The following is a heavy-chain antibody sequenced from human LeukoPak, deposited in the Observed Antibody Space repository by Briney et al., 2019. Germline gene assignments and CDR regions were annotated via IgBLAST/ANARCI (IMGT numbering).Heavy chain of an antibody. J-gene: IGHJ6*03. CDR3: ARGVVIVPAAMQLGLYYYYYYMDV. D-gene: IGHD2-2*01. Sequence: ASVKVSCKASGYTFTGYYMHWVRQAPGQGLEWMGWINPNSGGTNYAQKFQGRVTMTRDTSISTAYMELSRLRSDDTAVYYCARGVVIVPAAMQLGLYYYYYYMDVWGKGTTVTVSS. CDR2: INPNSGGT. V-gene: IGHV1-2*02. CDR1: GYTFTGYY.